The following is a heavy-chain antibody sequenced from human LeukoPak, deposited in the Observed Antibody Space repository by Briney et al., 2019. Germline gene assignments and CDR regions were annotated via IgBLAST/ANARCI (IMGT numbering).Heavy chain of an antibody. CDR3: AKGRYESSGFNWAA. J-gene: IGHJ4*02. CDR2: INHNGNVN. CDR1: GFTFSSYW. V-gene: IGHV3-7*03. D-gene: IGHD3-22*01. Sequence: GGSLRLSCAASGFTFSSYWMNWARQAPGKGLEWVASINHNGNVNYYVDSVKGRFTISRDNAKNSLYLQMSNLRAEDTAVYYCAKGRYESSGFNWAAWGQGTLATVSS.